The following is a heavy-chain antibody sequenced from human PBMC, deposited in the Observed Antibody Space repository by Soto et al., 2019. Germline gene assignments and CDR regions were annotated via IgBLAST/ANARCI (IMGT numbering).Heavy chain of an antibody. Sequence: VQLVQSGAEEKKPGASVKVSCKASGYTFTNYAIHWVRQAPGQRLEWMGWINAGNGNTKYSQKFQGRVTITRDTSASTAYMELSSLRSEDTAVYYCATSYSAYDYHYYYGMDVWGQGTTVTVSS. D-gene: IGHD5-12*01. CDR1: GYTFTNYA. J-gene: IGHJ6*02. V-gene: IGHV1-3*05. CDR2: INAGNGNT. CDR3: ATSYSAYDYHYYYGMDV.